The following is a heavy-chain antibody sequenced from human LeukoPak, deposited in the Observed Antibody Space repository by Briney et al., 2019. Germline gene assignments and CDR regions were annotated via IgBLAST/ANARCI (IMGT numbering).Heavy chain of an antibody. CDR3: AKLPLLFGYYDSSGYYFDAFDI. D-gene: IGHD3-22*01. CDR2: IYSGDNT. J-gene: IGHJ3*02. V-gene: IGHV3-66*02. Sequence: PRGSLRLSCAASGFTVSSNYMSWVRQAPGKGLEWVSVIYSGDNTYYADSVKGRFTISRDNSKNTLYLQMNSLRAEDTAVYYCAKLPLLFGYYDSSGYYFDAFDIWGQGTMVTVSS. CDR1: GFTVSSNY.